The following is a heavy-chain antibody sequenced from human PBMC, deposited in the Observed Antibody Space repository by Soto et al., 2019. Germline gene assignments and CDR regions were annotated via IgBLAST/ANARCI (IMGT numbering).Heavy chain of an antibody. V-gene: IGHV1-69*08. J-gene: IGHJ6*03. D-gene: IGHD1-26*01. CDR3: AXGKTQMTQDRMGFYYYMDV. Sequence: QVQLVQSGAEVKKPGSSVKISCTASGDTFNDRTFTWVRRAPGQGLEWMGRVIPLLDASNYAEKFQDRVTIXXXXXXXXXXXXXXXXXXXXXXXXXXAXGKTQMTQDRMGFYYYMDVWGKGTTVTVSS. CDR1: GDTFNDRT. CDR2: VIPLLDAS.